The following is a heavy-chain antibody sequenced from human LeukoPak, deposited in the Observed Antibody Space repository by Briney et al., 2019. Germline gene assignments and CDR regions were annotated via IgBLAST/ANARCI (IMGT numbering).Heavy chain of an antibody. CDR1: GGSFSGYY. Sequence: SETLSLTYAVDGGSFSGYYWSWIRQPPGKGLEWIGEINHSGSTNYNPSLKSRVTISVDTSKNQFSLKLSSVTAADTAVYYCARALRYFDGRDYWGQGTLVTVSS. V-gene: IGHV4-34*01. CDR2: INHSGST. J-gene: IGHJ4*02. CDR3: ARALRYFDGRDY. D-gene: IGHD3-9*01.